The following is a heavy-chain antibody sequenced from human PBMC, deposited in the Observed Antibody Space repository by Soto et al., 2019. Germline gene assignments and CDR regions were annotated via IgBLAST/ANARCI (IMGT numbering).Heavy chain of an antibody. V-gene: IGHV4-31*03. J-gene: IGHJ6*03. CDR1: GGSISSGGYY. D-gene: IGHD3-10*01. Sequence: QVQLQESGPGLVKPSQTLSLTCTVSGGSISSGGYYWSWIRQHPGKGLEWIGYIYYSGSTYYNPSLKRRVTISVDTSKNQFSLERSSVTAADTAVYYCARTRYYGSGSYYEFLENYYYMDVWGKGTTVTVSS. CDR3: ARTRYYGSGSYYEFLENYYYMDV. CDR2: IYYSGST.